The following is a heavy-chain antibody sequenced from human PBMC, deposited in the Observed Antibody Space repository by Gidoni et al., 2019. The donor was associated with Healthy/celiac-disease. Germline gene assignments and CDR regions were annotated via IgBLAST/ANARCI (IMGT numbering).Heavy chain of an antibody. CDR3: ARDRVTFGGVIGDFDY. Sequence: QVQLVQSGAEVKKPGASVKVSCKASGYTVTSYGISWVRQAPGRGLEWMGWISAYNSNTNYAQKLQGRVTMTTDTSTSTAYMELRSLRADDTAVYYCARDRVTFGGVIGDFDYWGQGTLVTVSS. CDR2: ISAYNSNT. V-gene: IGHV1-18*01. CDR1: GYTVTSYG. D-gene: IGHD3-16*02. J-gene: IGHJ4*02.